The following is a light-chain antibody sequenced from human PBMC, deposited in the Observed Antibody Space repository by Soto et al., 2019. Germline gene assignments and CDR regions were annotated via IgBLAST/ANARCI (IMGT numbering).Light chain of an antibody. CDR3: QQYGSPPWT. CDR2: GAS. Sequence: EIVLTQSPGTLSLSPGERATLSCRASQSVSSSSLAWYQQKPGQAPRLLIYGASSRATGIPDRFSGSGSGTDFTLTISRLEPEEFAVYYCQQYGSPPWTFGQGTKVEIK. J-gene: IGKJ1*01. V-gene: IGKV3-20*01. CDR1: QSVSSSS.